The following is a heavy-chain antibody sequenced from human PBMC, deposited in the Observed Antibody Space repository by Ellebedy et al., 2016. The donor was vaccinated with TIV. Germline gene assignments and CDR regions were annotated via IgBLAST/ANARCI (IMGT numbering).Heavy chain of an antibody. Sequence: GESLKISCAASGFTFDTYPMTCVRQSPGKGLEWVSAITASGSSTYYAGSVKGRFTISRDNSKITLYLQMNSLRAEDSAVYYCARLNGWRHQRLDSWGQGTLVTVSS. D-gene: IGHD2-8*01. CDR1: GFTFDTYP. CDR3: ARLNGWRHQRLDS. CDR2: ITASGSST. V-gene: IGHV3-23*01. J-gene: IGHJ4*02.